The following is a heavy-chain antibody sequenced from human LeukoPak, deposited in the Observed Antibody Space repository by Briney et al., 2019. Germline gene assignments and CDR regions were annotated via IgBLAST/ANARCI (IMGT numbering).Heavy chain of an antibody. D-gene: IGHD3-22*01. V-gene: IGHV3-21*01. Sequence: GGSLRLSCAASGFTFSTYSINWVRQAPGKGLEWFSFISTSSNYIYYADSVKGRFTISRDNSKNTLYLQMNSLRAEDTAVYYCAKFPRGYYDSSGYYATRDYWGQGTLVTVSS. CDR3: AKFPRGYYDSSGYYATRDY. J-gene: IGHJ4*02. CDR1: GFTFSTYS. CDR2: ISTSSNYI.